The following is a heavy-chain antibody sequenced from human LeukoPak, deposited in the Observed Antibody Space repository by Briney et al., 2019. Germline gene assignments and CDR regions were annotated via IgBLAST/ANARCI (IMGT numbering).Heavy chain of an antibody. CDR1: GFTVSSNY. Sequence: GGSLRLSCAASGFTVSSNYMSWVRQAPGKGLEWVSSISSSSSYIYYADSVKGRFTISRDNAKNSLYLQMNSLRAEDTAVYYCARFGIRLRAYYFFDYWGQGTLVTVSS. J-gene: IGHJ4*02. CDR3: ARFGIRLRAYYFFDY. V-gene: IGHV3-21*01. CDR2: ISSSSSYI. D-gene: IGHD2-21*01.